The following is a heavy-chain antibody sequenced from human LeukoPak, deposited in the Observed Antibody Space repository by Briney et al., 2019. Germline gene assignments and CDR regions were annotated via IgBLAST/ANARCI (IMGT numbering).Heavy chain of an antibody. J-gene: IGHJ6*02. CDR2: IIPIFGTA. V-gene: IGHV1-69*15. D-gene: IGHD2-15*01. CDR1: GGTFSSYA. Sequence: SVKVSCKASGGTFSSYAISWVRQAPGQGLEWMGRIIPIFGTANYAQKFRGRVTITADESTSTAYMELSSLRSEDTAVYYCASSGCSGGSCYDYGMDVWGQGTTVTVSS. CDR3: ASSGCSGGSCYDYGMDV.